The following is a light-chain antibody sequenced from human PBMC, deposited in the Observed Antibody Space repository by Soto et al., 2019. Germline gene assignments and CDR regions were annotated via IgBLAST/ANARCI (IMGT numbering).Light chain of an antibody. Sequence: QSALTQPASVSGAPGQSITISCTGTSCDVGGYNYVSWYQQHPAKAPKLMIYEVSNRPSGVSHRFSGSTSGNTAPLTIAGLQAEDDAYYYRFSYTTRSTLVFGGGTKLTVL. CDR1: SCDVGGYNY. J-gene: IGLJ3*02. V-gene: IGLV2-14*01. CDR2: EVS. CDR3: FSYTTRSTLV.